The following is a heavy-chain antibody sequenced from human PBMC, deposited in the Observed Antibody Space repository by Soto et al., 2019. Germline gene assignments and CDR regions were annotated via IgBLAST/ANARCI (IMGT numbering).Heavy chain of an antibody. V-gene: IGHV2-26*01. CDR2: VFSNDEK. CDR1: DFSLNNARMG. J-gene: IGHJ4*02. D-gene: IGHD6-19*01. Sequence: SGPTLVNPTEPLMLTCSVSDFSLNNARMGVSWIRQSPGKALEWLAHVFSNDEKSYSTSLRSRLTVSKDSSRGQVVLTVTNMDPADTATYFCARSSDSSLPYIYYFDYWGPGIPVTVSS. CDR3: ARSSDSSLPYIYYFDY.